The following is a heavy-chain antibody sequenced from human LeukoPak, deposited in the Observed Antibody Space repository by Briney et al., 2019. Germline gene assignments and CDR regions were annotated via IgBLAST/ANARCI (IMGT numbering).Heavy chain of an antibody. CDR2: IYTSGSA. D-gene: IGHD3-3*01. CDR3: AREVPPYYDFWIGYKEGNWFDP. CDR1: GGSISSYY. J-gene: IGHJ5*02. Sequence: SETLSLTCTVSGGSISSYYWSWIRQPAGKGLEWIGRIYTSGSANYNPSLKSRVTMSVDTSKNQFSLKLSSVTAADTAVYYCAREVPPYYDFWIGYKEGNWFDPGAREPWSPSPQ. V-gene: IGHV4-4*07.